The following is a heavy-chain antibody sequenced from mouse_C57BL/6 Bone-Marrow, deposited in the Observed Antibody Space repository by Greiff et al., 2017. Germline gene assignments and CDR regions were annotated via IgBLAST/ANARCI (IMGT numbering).Heavy chain of an antibody. J-gene: IGHJ2*01. CDR1: GFTFSSYG. V-gene: IGHV5-6*01. Sequence: EVQVVESGGDLVKPGGSLKLSCAASGFTFSSYGMSWVRQTPDKRLEWVATISSGGSYTYYPDSVKGRFTISRDNAKNTLYLQMSSLKSEDTAMYYCARHLEGCFDYWGQGTTLTVSS. CDR2: ISSGGSYT. CDR3: ARHLEGCFDY.